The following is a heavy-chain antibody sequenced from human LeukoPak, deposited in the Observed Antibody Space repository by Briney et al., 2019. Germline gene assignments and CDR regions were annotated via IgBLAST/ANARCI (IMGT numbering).Heavy chain of an antibody. J-gene: IGHJ4*02. V-gene: IGHV1-18*01. Sequence: ASVKVSCKASGYTFTGYGISWVRQAPGQGLEWMGWISAYNGNTDYAQKLQGRVTMTTDTSTSTAYMELRSLRSDDTAVYYCARGKMTVPAAMMDFDYWGQGTLVTVSS. CDR1: GYTFTGYG. D-gene: IGHD2-2*01. CDR2: ISAYNGNT. CDR3: ARGKMTVPAAMMDFDY.